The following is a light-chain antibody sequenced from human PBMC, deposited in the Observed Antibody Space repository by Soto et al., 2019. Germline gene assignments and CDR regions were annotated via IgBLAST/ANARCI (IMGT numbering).Light chain of an antibody. Sequence: EIWMTQSPATLSVSPGERATLSCRASQSVSSNLAWYQQKPGQAPRLLIYGASTRATGIPARFSGSGSATEFTLPISSLQPADFAVYYCKQYNNWHPWTFGQGTKVDIK. CDR3: KQYNNWHPWT. CDR2: GAS. J-gene: IGKJ1*01. V-gene: IGKV3-15*01. CDR1: QSVSSN.